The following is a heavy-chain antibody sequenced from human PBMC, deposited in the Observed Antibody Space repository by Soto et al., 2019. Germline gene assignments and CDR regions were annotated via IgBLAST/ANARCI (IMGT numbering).Heavy chain of an antibody. CDR3: ARRVIGSSRAFDI. CDR1: GFAFSSHP. CDR2: ISDGGDLT. D-gene: IGHD3-10*01. Sequence: GGSLRLSCAASGFAFSSHPMSWVRQAPEKGLEWVAGISDGGDLTYNADSVRGRFTISRDNSRNTLYLQMNSLRAEDAAVYHCARRVIGSSRAFDIWGQGTMVTV. J-gene: IGHJ3*02. V-gene: IGHV3-23*01.